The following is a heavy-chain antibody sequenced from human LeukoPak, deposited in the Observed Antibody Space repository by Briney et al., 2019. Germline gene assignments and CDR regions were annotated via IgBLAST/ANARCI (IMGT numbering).Heavy chain of an antibody. CDR3: ARDKEYYYDSSGQSLFDY. CDR2: IIPILGIA. J-gene: IGHJ4*02. V-gene: IGHV1-69*04. Sequence: GASVKVSCKASGYTFTSYAISWVRQAPGQGLEWMGRIIPILGIANYAQKFQGRVTITADKSTSTAYMELSSLRSEDTAVYYCARDKEYYYDSSGQSLFDYWGQGTLVTVSS. D-gene: IGHD3-22*01. CDR1: GYTFTSYA.